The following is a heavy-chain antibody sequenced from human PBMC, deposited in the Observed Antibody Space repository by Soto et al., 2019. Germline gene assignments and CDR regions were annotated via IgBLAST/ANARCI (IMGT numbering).Heavy chain of an antibody. V-gene: IGHV4-59*11. D-gene: IGHD3-16*01. CDR3: ARADPDASVGY. J-gene: IGHJ4*02. CDR2: ISYSGST. Sequence: SETVSLTXTVAAGSMSSHYWTWLRQPPGKGLEWIGYISYSGSTYYNPSLKSRVTISADTSRNQFSLKLSSVIAADTAVYYCARADPDASVGYWGKGTLVTV. CDR1: AGSMSSHY.